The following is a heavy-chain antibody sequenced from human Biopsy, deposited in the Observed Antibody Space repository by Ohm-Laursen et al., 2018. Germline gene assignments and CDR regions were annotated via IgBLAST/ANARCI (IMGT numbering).Heavy chain of an antibody. Sequence: SETLSLTCAVYGGSFSGYFLTWIRQPPGRGLEWIGEINHSGVTYYNPSLESRLTISGDTSRNQFSLRLTSLTAADTAVYYCARGGRLAASGTGDYWCQGTLVTVSS. CDR2: INHSGVT. CDR3: ARGGRLAASGTGDY. CDR1: GGSFSGYF. J-gene: IGHJ4*02. D-gene: IGHD6-13*01. V-gene: IGHV4-34*01.